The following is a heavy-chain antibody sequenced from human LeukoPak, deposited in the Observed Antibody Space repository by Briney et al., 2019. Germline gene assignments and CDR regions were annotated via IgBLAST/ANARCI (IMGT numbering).Heavy chain of an antibody. CDR2: ISSSSSHM. D-gene: IGHD6-19*01. CDR3: ARDPGAGDV. CDR1: GLTFGTYS. V-gene: IGHV3-21*01. Sequence: GGSLRLSCAASGLTFGTYSMNWVRQAPGKGLEWISSISSSSSHMYYADSVRGRFTISRDNAKNSLYLQMNSLRVEDTAVYYCARDPGAGDVWGQGTTVTVSS. J-gene: IGHJ6*02.